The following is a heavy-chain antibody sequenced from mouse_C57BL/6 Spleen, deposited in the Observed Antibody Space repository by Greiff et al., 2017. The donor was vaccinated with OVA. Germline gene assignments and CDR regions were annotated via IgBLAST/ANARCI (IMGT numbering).Heavy chain of an antibody. Sequence: VQLQQSGAELVKPGASVKMSCKASGYTFTSYWITWVKQRPGQGLEWIGDIYPGSGSTNYNEKFKSKATLTVDTSSSTAYMQLSSLTSEDSAVYYCARAGNYSNYVGFAYWGQGTLVTVSA. V-gene: IGHV1-55*01. J-gene: IGHJ3*01. CDR2: IYPGSGST. CDR1: GYTFTSYW. CDR3: ARAGNYSNYVGFAY. D-gene: IGHD2-5*01.